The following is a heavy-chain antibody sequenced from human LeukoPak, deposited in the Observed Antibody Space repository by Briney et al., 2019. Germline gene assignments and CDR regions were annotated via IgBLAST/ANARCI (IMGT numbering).Heavy chain of an antibody. V-gene: IGHV3-66*01. J-gene: IGHJ4*02. Sequence: GGSLRLSCAASGFTVSSNYMSWVRQAPGKGLEWVSVIYSGGSTYYADSVKGRFTISRDNSKNTLYLQMNSLRAEDTAVYYCAKGYDYGDYLFFDFWGRGTLVTVSS. CDR2: IYSGGST. D-gene: IGHD4-17*01. CDR1: GFTVSSNY. CDR3: AKGYDYGDYLFFDF.